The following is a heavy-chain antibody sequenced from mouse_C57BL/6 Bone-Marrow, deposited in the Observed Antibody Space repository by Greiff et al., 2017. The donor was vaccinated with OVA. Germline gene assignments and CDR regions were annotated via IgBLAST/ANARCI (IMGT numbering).Heavy chain of an antibody. CDR3: ARGDGLVYFDV. Sequence: VQLQQSGPVLVKPGASVKMSCKASGYTFTDYYMNWVTQSHGKSLEWIGVLNPYNGGTSYNQKFKGKATLTVDKSSSTAYIELNSLTSEDSAVYYCARGDGLVYFDVWGTGTTVTVSS. CDR2: LNPYNGGT. CDR1: GYTFTDYY. J-gene: IGHJ1*03. V-gene: IGHV1-19*01. D-gene: IGHD1-2*01.